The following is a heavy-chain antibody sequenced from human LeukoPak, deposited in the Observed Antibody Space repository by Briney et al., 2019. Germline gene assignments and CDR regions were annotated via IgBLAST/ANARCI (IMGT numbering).Heavy chain of an antibody. CDR3: ATTPLVGATNIDY. Sequence: SETLSLICTVSGGSISSSSYYWGWIRQPPGTGLEWIGSIYYSGSTYYNPSLKSRVTISVDTSKNQFSLKLSSVTAADTAVYYCATTPLVGATNIDYWGQGTLVTVSS. V-gene: IGHV4-39*01. CDR2: IYYSGST. J-gene: IGHJ4*02. CDR1: GGSISSSSYY. D-gene: IGHD1-26*01.